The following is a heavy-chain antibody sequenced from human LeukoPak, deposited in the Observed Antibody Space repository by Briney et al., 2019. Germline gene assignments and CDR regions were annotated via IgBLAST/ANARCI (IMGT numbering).Heavy chain of an antibody. CDR2: IIPIFGTA. J-gene: IGHJ5*02. Sequence: GASVKVSCKASGGTFSSYAISWVRQAPGQGLEWMGGIIPIFGTANYAQKFQGRVTITADESTSTAYMELSGLRSEDMAVYYCARRAAGTKFDPWGQGTLVTVSS. CDR3: ARRAAGTKFDP. D-gene: IGHD6-13*01. V-gene: IGHV1-69*13. CDR1: GGTFSSYA.